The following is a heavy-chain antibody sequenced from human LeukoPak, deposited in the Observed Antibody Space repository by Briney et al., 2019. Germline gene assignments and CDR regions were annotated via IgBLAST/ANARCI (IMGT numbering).Heavy chain of an antibody. V-gene: IGHV4-4*09. Sequence: SETLSLTCNVSGASMSSNYWSWIRQPPGKGLEWIGYIYHSGNTNYSPSLESRVTMSVDESKNQFSLRVHFVSAADTAVYYCASTRRAAVAGRFDSWGQGSLVTVSS. J-gene: IGHJ4*02. CDR3: ASTRRAAVAGRFDS. CDR2: IYHSGNT. D-gene: IGHD6-19*01. CDR1: GASMSSNY.